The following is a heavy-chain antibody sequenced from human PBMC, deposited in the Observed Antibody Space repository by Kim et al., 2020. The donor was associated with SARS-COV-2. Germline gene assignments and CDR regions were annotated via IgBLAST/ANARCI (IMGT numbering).Heavy chain of an antibody. CDR1: GFTFSSYG. CDR2: IWYDGSNK. Sequence: GGSLRLSCAASGFTFSSYGMHWVRQAPGKGLEWVAVIWYDGSNKYYVDSVKGRFTISRDNSQNTLYLQMNSLRAEDTAVYYCARDLGLTGVSYWFDPWGQGTLVTVSS. CDR3: ARDLGLTGVSYWFDP. V-gene: IGHV3-33*01. D-gene: IGHD3-16*01. J-gene: IGHJ5*02.